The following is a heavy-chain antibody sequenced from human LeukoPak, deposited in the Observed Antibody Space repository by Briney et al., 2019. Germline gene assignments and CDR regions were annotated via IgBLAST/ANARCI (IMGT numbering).Heavy chain of an antibody. CDR2: IYYTGST. CDR1: GGSISSLY. V-gene: IGHV4-59*08. Sequence: SEALSLTCSVSGGSISSLYWSWIRQPPGKGLEWIGYIYYTGSTNYNPSLKSRVTMFVDMSKNQFSLRLGSVTAADTAVYYCARHRAYSSSSPFDYWGQGTLVTVSS. J-gene: IGHJ4*02. CDR3: ARHRAYSSSSPFDY. D-gene: IGHD6-6*01.